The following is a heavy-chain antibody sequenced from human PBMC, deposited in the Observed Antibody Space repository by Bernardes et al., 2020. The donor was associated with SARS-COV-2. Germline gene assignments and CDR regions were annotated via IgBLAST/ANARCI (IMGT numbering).Heavy chain of an antibody. CDR3: ARSLHCSSTNCYHLGYGMDV. J-gene: IGHJ6*02. V-gene: IGHV3-33*01. D-gene: IGHD2-2*01. Sequence: GGSLRLSCAASGFIFSSYGMQWVRQAPGKGLEWVAVIWYDGSNKYYADSVKGRFTISRDNSKNTVYLQMNSVRGEDTAVYYCARSLHCSSTNCYHLGYGMDVWGQGTTVSVSS. CDR2: IWYDGSNK. CDR1: GFIFSSYG.